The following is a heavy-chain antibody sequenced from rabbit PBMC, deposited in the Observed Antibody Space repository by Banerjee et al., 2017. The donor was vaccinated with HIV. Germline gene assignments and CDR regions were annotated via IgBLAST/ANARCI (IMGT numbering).Heavy chain of an antibody. Sequence: QSLEESGGDLVKPGASLTLTCTASGFSFSSGYYMCWVRQAPGKGLEWIGCILTGSGITYYASWAKGRFTISKTSSTTVTLQMTSLTAADTAAYFCTRDRGIMPAFKLWGQGTLVTVS. CDR3: TRDRGIMPAFKL. CDR2: ILTGSGIT. CDR1: GFSFSSGYY. J-gene: IGHJ4*01. V-gene: IGHV1S40*01.